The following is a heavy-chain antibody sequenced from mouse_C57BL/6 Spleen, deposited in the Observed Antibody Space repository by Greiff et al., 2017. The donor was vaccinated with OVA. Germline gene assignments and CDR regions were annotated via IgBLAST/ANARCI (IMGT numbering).Heavy chain of an antibody. CDR2: IDPEDGET. J-gene: IGHJ2*01. D-gene: IGHD2-12*01. CDR1: GFNINDYY. V-gene: IGHV14-2*01. Sequence: VQLQQPGAELVKPGASVKLSCTASGFNINDYYMHWVKQRTEQGLEWIGRIDPEDGETKYAPKFKGKATITADTSSNTAYLQLSSLTSEDTAVYYCARPPYNYDGVFDYWGQGTTLTVSS. CDR3: ARPPYNYDGVFDY.